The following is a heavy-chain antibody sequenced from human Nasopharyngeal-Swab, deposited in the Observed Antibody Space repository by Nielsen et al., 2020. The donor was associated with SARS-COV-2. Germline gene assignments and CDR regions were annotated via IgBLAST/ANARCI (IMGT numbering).Heavy chain of an antibody. D-gene: IGHD3-10*01. Sequence: SLKISCAASGFTFDDYGMHWVRQAPGKGLEWVSGISWNSLAIAHADSVRGRFTISRDNGKNSLYLQMNSLRPEDTAFYYCARSRSYYASGSLFDFWGQGTMVTVPS. V-gene: IGHV3-9*01. CDR2: ISWNSLAI. CDR1: GFTFDDYG. CDR3: ARSRSYYASGSLFDF. J-gene: IGHJ4*02.